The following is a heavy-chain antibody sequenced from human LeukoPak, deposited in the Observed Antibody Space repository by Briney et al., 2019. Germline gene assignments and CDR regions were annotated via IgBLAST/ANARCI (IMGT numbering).Heavy chain of an antibody. CDR1: GGTFSSYA. D-gene: IGHD6-13*01. V-gene: IGHV1-69*05. CDR2: IIPIFGTA. J-gene: IGHJ4*02. Sequence: GSSVKVSCKASGGTFSSYAISWVRQAPGQGLEWMGRIIPIFGTANYAQKFQGRVTITTDESTSTAYMELSSLRSEDTAVYYCARGPVAAAGTRFADYWGQGTLVTVSS. CDR3: ARGPVAAAGTRFADY.